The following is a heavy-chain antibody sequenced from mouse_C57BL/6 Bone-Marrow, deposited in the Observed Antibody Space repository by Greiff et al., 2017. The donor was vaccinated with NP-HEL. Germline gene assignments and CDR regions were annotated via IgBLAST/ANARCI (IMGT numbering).Heavy chain of an antibody. CDR2: IWGGGIT. Sequence: VQGVESGPGLVAPSQSLSITCTVSGFSLTRYGVDWVRQPPGKGLEWLGVIWGGGITTYNSALMSRLSISKDNAKSQVVLKMTSLQSDDTAMYYCAKKPSPGDYWGQGTTLTVSS. J-gene: IGHJ2*01. CDR1: GFSLTRYG. CDR3: AKKPSPGDY. V-gene: IGHV2-9*01.